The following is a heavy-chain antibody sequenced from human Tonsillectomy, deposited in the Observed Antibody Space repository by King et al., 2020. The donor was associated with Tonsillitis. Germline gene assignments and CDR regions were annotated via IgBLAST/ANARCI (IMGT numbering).Heavy chain of an antibody. J-gene: IGHJ1*01. CDR2: IVNSGSTI. Sequence: MNRVRQAPGEGAEWGSYIVNSGSTIYYAASVKGRFTISRDNAKNSLYLQMNSLRAEDTAVYYCLGGFQHWGHGTLVTLSS. CDR3: LGGFQH. V-gene: IGHV3-48*03. D-gene: IGHD3-16*01.